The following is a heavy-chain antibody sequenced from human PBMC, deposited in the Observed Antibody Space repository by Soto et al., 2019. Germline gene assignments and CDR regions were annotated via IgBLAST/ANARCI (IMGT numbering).Heavy chain of an antibody. CDR1: GDSISSGNKY. J-gene: IGHJ6*02. Sequence: QVQLRESGPGLVMPSQTLSLTCTVSGDSISSGNKYWSWIRQPPGKALEWIGYIFSSGTTYYNPSLKSRLTMSLDTSQNQFSLKLNSVTDADTAVYYCARVPSPFDYYYAMDVWGQGTTVTVSS. CDR2: IFSSGTT. V-gene: IGHV4-30-4*01. D-gene: IGHD3-16*01. CDR3: ARVPSPFDYYYAMDV.